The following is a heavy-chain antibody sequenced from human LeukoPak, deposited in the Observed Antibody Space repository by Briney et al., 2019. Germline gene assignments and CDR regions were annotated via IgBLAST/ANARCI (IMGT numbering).Heavy chain of an antibody. V-gene: IGHV3-74*01. CDR1: GFTFSSYW. CDR2: INSDGSST. J-gene: IGHJ6*02. D-gene: IGHD5-24*01. Sequence: GGSLRLSCAASGFTFSSYWMHWVRQAPGKGLVWVSRINSDGSSTSYADSVKGRFTISRDNAKNTLYLQMNSLRAEDTAVYYCAREEMGYGMDVWGQGTTVTVSS. CDR3: AREEMGYGMDV.